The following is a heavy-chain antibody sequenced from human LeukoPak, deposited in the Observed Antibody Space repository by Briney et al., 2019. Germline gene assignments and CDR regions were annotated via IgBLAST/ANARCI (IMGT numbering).Heavy chain of an antibody. D-gene: IGHD3-22*01. J-gene: IGHJ4*02. V-gene: IGHV1-69*04. CDR1: GGTFSSYA. CDR3: AGGGRYDSSPLDY. CDR2: IIPILGIA. Sequence: SVKVSCKASGGTFSSYAISWVRQAPGQGLEWMGRIIPILGIANYAQKFQGRVTITADKSTSTAYMELSSLRSEDTAVYYCAGGGRYDSSPLDYWGQGTLVTVSS.